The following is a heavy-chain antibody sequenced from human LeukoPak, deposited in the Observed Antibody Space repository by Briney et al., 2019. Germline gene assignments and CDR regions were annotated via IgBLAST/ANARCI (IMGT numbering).Heavy chain of an antibody. Sequence: ASVKVSCKASGYTFTSYYMHWVRQAPGQGLEWMGRINPNSGGTNYAQKFQGRVTMTRDTSISTAYMELSRLRSDDTAVYYCARIPAATATREYWGQGTLVTVSS. J-gene: IGHJ4*02. CDR3: ARIPAATATREY. V-gene: IGHV1-2*06. D-gene: IGHD1-26*01. CDR2: INPNSGGT. CDR1: GYTFTSYY.